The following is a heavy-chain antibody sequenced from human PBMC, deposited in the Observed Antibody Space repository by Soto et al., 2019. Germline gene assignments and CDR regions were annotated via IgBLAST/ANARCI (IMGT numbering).Heavy chain of an antibody. V-gene: IGHV1-3*04. CDR3: ARDGGDCGYRLTYYYYICMDV. CDR1: GYAFSSYA. Sequence: ASVKVSCKASGYAFSSYAMHWVRQAPGQRLEWMGWINIGSGNTEYSQNFQDRITITRDTSASTVYMELSSLRSEDTAVYYCARDGGDCGYRLTYYYYICMDVWG. J-gene: IGHJ6*02. CDR2: INIGSGNT. D-gene: IGHD2-21*02.